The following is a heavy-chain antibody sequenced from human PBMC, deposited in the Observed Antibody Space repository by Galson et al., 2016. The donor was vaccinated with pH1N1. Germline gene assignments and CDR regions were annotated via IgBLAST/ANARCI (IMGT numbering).Heavy chain of an antibody. V-gene: IGHV1-69*13. Sequence: SVKVSCKASGGTFGSFGINWVRQAPGQGLEWMGGIIPIFNTAKYARNFQGRVTITADESTTTAYMELSSLRSDVTAVYFCAREDYYDTDLSDWYFDLWGRGTLLTVSS. CDR1: GGTFGSFG. CDR3: AREDYYDTDLSDWYFDL. J-gene: IGHJ2*01. CDR2: IIPIFNTA. D-gene: IGHD3-22*01.